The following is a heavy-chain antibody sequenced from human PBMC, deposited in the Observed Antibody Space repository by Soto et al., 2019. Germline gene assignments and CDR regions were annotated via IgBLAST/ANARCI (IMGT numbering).Heavy chain of an antibody. CDR1: GFTFSSYA. J-gene: IGHJ4*02. Sequence: PGGSLRLSCAASGFTFSSYAMSWVRQAPGKGLEWVSAISGSGGSTYYADSVKGRFTISRDNSKNTLYLQMNSLRAEDTAVYYCAKDRADAYYDYIWGSYRDYYFDYRGQGTLVTVSS. D-gene: IGHD3-16*02. CDR2: ISGSGGST. V-gene: IGHV3-23*01. CDR3: AKDRADAYYDYIWGSYRDYYFDY.